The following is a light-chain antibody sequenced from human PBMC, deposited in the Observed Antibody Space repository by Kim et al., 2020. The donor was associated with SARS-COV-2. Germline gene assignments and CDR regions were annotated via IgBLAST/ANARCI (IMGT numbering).Light chain of an antibody. CDR2: KAS. CDR1: QSISTW. J-gene: IGKJ3*01. Sequence: DIQMTQSPSTLSASAGDRITITCRASQSISTWLAWYQQKPGKAPKLLIYKASSLQSGVPSRFSGSGSETDFTLTISSLQPEDFATYFCQQSYITPFTFGPGTKVDIK. V-gene: IGKV1-5*03. CDR3: QQSYITPFT.